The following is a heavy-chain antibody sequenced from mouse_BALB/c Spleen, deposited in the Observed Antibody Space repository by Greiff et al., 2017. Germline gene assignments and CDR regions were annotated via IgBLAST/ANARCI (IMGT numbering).Heavy chain of an antibody. J-gene: IGHJ4*01. V-gene: IGHV1-15*01. CDR1: GYTFTDYE. Sequence: VQLQQSGAELVRPGASVKLSCKALGYTFTDYEMHWVKQTPVQGLEWIGAIHPGSGGTAYNQKLKGKATLTADKSSSTAYMELSRLTSEESAVYCFTSPRRTYYYAMDYWGRGTSVTVSS. CDR3: TSPRRTYYYAMDY. CDR2: IHPGSGGT.